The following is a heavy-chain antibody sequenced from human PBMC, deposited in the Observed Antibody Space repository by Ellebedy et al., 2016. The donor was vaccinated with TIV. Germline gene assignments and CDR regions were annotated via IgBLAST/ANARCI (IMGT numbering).Heavy chain of an antibody. CDR1: CGSMNNYY. D-gene: IGHD3-22*01. V-gene: IGHV4-4*07. J-gene: IGHJ4*02. Sequence: SETLSLXXTVSCGSMNNYYWSWIRQPAGKGLEWIGRISSAGDTYYNPSLDSRVTLSVDTSKNQFSLNLISVTAADTAVYFCARDAYYYDTSGRTQSDHWGQGTLVTVSS. CDR3: ARDAYYYDTSGRTQSDH. CDR2: ISSAGDT.